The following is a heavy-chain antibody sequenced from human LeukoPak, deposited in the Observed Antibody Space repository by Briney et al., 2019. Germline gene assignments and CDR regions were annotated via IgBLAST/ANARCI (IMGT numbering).Heavy chain of an antibody. CDR1: KFTFSSYA. Sequence: GGSLRLSCAASKFTFSSYAMSWVRQAPGKGLEWVSAISGSGGSTYYADSVKGRFTISRDNSKNTLYLQMNSLRAEDTAVYYCAKNYYDSSGYSRNWGQGTLVTVSS. J-gene: IGHJ4*02. V-gene: IGHV3-23*01. CDR2: ISGSGGST. D-gene: IGHD3-22*01. CDR3: AKNYYDSSGYSRN.